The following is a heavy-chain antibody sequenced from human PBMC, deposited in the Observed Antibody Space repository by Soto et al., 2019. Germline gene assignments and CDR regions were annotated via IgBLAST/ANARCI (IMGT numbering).Heavy chain of an antibody. V-gene: IGHV1-18*04. D-gene: IGHD3-3*01. Sequence: ASVKVSCKASRYTFTNYGVSCVRQAPGQGLEWMGWISAYNGKANYAHNIQGRVTMTIDTSTSTAYMELRSLRSDDTAVYYCARQHNDLWSDSPDFDYWGQGTLVTVSS. CDR3: ARQHNDLWSDSPDFDY. J-gene: IGHJ4*02. CDR2: ISAYNGKA. CDR1: RYTFTNYG.